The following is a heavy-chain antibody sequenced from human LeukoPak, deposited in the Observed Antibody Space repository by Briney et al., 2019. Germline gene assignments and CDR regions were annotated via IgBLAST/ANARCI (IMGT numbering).Heavy chain of an antibody. Sequence: GGSLRLSCAASGFTVSSNYMSWVRQAPGKGLEWVSVIYSGGSTYYADSVKGRFTISRDNSKNALYLQMNSLRAEDTAVYYCAKTGYHRMDYYYYMDVWGKGTTVTVSS. CDR2: IYSGGST. CDR3: AKTGYHRMDYYYYMDV. J-gene: IGHJ6*03. CDR1: GFTVSSNY. D-gene: IGHD2-2*01. V-gene: IGHV3-53*01.